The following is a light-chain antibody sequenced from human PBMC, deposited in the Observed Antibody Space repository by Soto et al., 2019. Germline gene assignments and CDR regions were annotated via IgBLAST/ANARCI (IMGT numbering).Light chain of an antibody. CDR1: QSISSW. CDR2: KAS. V-gene: IGKV1-5*03. J-gene: IGKJ2*01. CDR3: QQYNSYVYT. Sequence: DIQMTQSPSTLSASVGDRVTITCRASQSISSWLAWYQQKPGKAPKLLIYKASSLESGVPSRFSGSGSGTKFTLTISSLQPDDFATYYCQQYNSYVYTFGQGTKLEIK.